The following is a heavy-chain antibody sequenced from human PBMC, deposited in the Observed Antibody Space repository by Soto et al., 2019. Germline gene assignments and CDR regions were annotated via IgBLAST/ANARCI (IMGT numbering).Heavy chain of an antibody. CDR1: GGSISSYY. CDR3: ARGTPPGDY. D-gene: IGHD3-10*01. J-gene: IGHJ4*02. CDR2: IYYSGST. V-gene: IGHV4-59*01. Sequence: SETLSLTCTVSGGSISSYYWSWIRQPPGKGLEWIGYIYYSGSTNYNPSLKSRVTISVDTSKNQFSLKLSSVTAADTAVYYCARGTPPGDYWGQGTLVTVSS.